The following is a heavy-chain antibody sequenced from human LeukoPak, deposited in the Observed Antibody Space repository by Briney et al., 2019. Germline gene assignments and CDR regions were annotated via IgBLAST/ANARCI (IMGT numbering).Heavy chain of an antibody. CDR2: MNPNSGNT. Sequence: ASVKVSCKASGYTFTGYYMHWVRQAPGQGLEWMGWMNPNSGNTGYAQKFQGRVTMTRNTSISTAYMELSSLRSEDTAEYYCARLWFRIPRGNGSGPRDFWGQGTLVTVSS. V-gene: IGHV1-8*02. D-gene: IGHD6-25*01. CDR1: GYTFTGYY. CDR3: ARLWFRIPRGNGSGPRDF. J-gene: IGHJ4*02.